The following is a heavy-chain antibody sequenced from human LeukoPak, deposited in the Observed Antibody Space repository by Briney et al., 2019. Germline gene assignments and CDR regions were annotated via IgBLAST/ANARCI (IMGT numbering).Heavy chain of an antibody. Sequence: GGSLRLSCATSGFTFSTYAMNWPRQAPGKGREWVSSITGSGGTTYYADSVKGRFTISSDKSKNTLYLQMKSLRVEDTAIYYCAKDIGGNSGSLDYWGQGALVTVSS. J-gene: IGHJ4*02. D-gene: IGHD2-21*02. V-gene: IGHV3-23*01. CDR1: GFTFSTYA. CDR2: ITGSGGTT. CDR3: AKDIGGNSGSLDY.